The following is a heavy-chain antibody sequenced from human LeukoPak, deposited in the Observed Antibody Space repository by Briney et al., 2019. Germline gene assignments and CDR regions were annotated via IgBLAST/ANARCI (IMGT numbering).Heavy chain of an antibody. CDR2: IYTSGST. D-gene: IGHD3-16*01. CDR1: GGSISSYY. Sequence: SETLSLTCTVSGGSISSYYWSRIRQPAGKGLEWIGRIYTSGSTNYNPSLKSRVTMSVDTSKNQFSLKLSSVTAADTAVYYCARDLGGFRPDAFDIWGQGTMVTVSS. V-gene: IGHV4-4*07. CDR3: ARDLGGFRPDAFDI. J-gene: IGHJ3*02.